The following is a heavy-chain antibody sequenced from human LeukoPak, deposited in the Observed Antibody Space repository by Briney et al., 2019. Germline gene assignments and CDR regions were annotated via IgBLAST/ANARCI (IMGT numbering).Heavy chain of an antibody. D-gene: IGHD6-13*01. CDR3: GRDGPGRYSSSWHGGAFDI. V-gene: IGHV3-53*01. J-gene: IGHJ3*02. CDR2: IYCGGNT. Sequence: HPGGSLLLSCAASRFTVSSSYVSWVRQAPRRGVEWVSVIYCGGNTYYAVSVKGRFTFCRDHSQNTLYLQMNRLGVDDTAVYYCGRDGPGRYSSSWHGGAFDIWGEGTMVPVSS. CDR1: RFTVSSSY.